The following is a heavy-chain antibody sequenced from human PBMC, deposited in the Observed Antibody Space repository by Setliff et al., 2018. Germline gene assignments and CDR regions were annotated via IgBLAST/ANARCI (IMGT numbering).Heavy chain of an antibody. D-gene: IGHD3-22*01. CDR3: ARGGYYDSSGTYWYFDL. CDR1: GGSFSTYY. CDR2: INHSGST. V-gene: IGHV4-34*01. J-gene: IGHJ2*01. Sequence: SETLSLTCAVYGGSFSTYYWIWIRQPPGKGLEWIGEINHSGSTNYNPSLKGRVTISVDTSKNQFSLKLSSVTAADTAVYYCARGGYYDSSGTYWYFDLWGRGTLVTVSS.